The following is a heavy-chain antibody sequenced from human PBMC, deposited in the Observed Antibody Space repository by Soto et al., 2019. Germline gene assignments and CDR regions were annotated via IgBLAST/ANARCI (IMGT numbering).Heavy chain of an antibody. D-gene: IGHD1-26*01. CDR1: GFTFSGSA. CDR3: TSPASFLLFRPDPKLFYYMDI. J-gene: IGHJ6*03. V-gene: IGHV3-73*01. CDR2: IRSKANSYAT. Sequence: GGSLRLSCAASGFTFSGSAMHWVRQASGKGLEWVGRIRSKANSYATAYAASGKGRFTISRDDSKNTAYLPMNSLNTEDTAVYYCTSPASFLLFRPDPKLFYYMDISGKGTTVTVSS.